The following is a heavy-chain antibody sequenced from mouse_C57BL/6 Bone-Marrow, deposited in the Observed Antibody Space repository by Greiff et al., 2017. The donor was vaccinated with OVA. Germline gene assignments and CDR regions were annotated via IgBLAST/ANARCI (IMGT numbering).Heavy chain of an antibody. CDR3: AKKGGYYGSSLYAMDY. J-gene: IGHJ4*01. V-gene: IGHV2-5*01. D-gene: IGHD1-1*01. CDR1: GFSLTSYG. Sequence: VKLMESGPGLVQPSQSLSITCTVSGFSLTSYGVHWVRQSPGKGLEWLGVIWRGGSTDYNAAFMSRLSITKDNSKSQVFFKMNSLQADDTAIYYCAKKGGYYGSSLYAMDYWGQGTSVTVSS. CDR2: IWRGGST.